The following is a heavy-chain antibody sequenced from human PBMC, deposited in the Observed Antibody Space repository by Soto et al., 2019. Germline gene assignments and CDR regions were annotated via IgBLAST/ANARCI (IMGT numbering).Heavy chain of an antibody. J-gene: IGHJ4*02. CDR1: GYSISSGYF. Sequence: SETLSLTCDASGYSISSGYFWGWIRQPPGKGLEWIGSIYHSGSTKYNPSLKSRVNMSVDTSKNQFSLKLSSVTAADTAVYYCARGGTWQYWGQGTQVTVSS. V-gene: IGHV4-38-2*01. CDR2: IYHSGST. CDR3: ARGGTWQY. D-gene: IGHD1-1*01.